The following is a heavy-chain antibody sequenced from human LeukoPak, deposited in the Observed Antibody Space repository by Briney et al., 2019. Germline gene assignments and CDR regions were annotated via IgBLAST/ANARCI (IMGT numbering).Heavy chain of an antibody. CDR3: AKCDDFWSGYNG. J-gene: IGHJ4*02. CDR2: SGNRGST. Sequence: PGGSLRLSCAASGFTFSTDAMSWVRQAPGKGLEWVSSSGNRGSTYCTDSVKGRFTISRDNSKDTLYLEMNGLRAEDTAVYYCAKCDDFWSGYNGWGQGTLVIVSS. CDR1: GFTFSTDA. D-gene: IGHD3-3*01. V-gene: IGHV3-23*01.